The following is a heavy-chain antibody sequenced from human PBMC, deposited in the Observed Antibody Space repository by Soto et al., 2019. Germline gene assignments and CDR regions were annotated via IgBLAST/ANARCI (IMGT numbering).Heavy chain of an antibody. CDR2: VYFDGTT. D-gene: IGHD1-26*01. CDR3: ARYSGTYFFDY. V-gene: IGHV4-39*01. CDR1: GDSISTSTYY. Sequence: SETLSLTCTASGDSISTSTYYWAWIRQPPGRGLEWIGNVYFDGTTYYNPSLKSRVTISMETSMNRFSLRLRSVTATDTAVFYCARYSGTYFFDYWGQGTLVTVSS. J-gene: IGHJ4*02.